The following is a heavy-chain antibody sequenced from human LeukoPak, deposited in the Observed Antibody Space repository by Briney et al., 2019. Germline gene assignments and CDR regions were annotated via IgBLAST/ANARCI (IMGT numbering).Heavy chain of an antibody. CDR1: GYPFTGYY. J-gene: IGHJ4*02. V-gene: IGHV1-2*02. Sequence: ASVKVSCKASGYPFTGYYMHWVRQAPGQGLEWMGWINPNSGGTQYAQKFLGRVTMTSDTSINTAYMELSRLSSDDTAVFYCARVLWNITSYYDRSGYDYWGQGTLVTVSS. D-gene: IGHD3-22*01. CDR3: ARVLWNITSYYDRSGYDY. CDR2: INPNSGGT.